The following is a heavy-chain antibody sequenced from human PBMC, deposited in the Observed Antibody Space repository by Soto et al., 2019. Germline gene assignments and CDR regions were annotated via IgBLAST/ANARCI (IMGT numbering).Heavy chain of an antibody. CDR1: GGTFSSYT. Sequence: QVQLVQSGAEVEKPGSSVKVSCKASGGTFSSYTISWVRQAPGQGLEWMGRIIPILGIANYAQKFQGRVTITADKSTSTAYMELSSLRSEDTAVYYCARWGVGIAVAGTAWGQGTLVTVSS. CDR2: IIPILGIA. J-gene: IGHJ5*02. V-gene: IGHV1-69*02. CDR3: ARWGVGIAVAGTA. D-gene: IGHD6-19*01.